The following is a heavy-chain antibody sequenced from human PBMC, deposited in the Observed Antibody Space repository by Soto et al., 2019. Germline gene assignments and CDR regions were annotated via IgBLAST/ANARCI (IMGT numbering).Heavy chain of an antibody. J-gene: IGHJ6*02. D-gene: IGHD3-16*01. CDR2: ISPYNDYT. V-gene: IGHV1-18*01. CDR1: GYTFIRSV. Sequence: ASVKVSSKASGYTFIRSVMTWLRQASGQGIEWMGWISPYNDYTIYAQKLQGRVTMTTDTSTRTVYLDLRSLKSDDTAVYYCARGGYYDNTPGKLSHYGLVVWG. CDR3: ARGGYYDNTPGKLSHYGLVV.